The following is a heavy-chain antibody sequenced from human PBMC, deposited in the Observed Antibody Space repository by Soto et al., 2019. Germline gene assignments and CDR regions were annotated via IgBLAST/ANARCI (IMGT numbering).Heavy chain of an antibody. CDR2: INPNSGGT. CDR3: AKAFLAHNPTYYYDSSGALDAFDI. D-gene: IGHD3-22*01. J-gene: IGHJ3*02. V-gene: IGHV1-2*04. CDR1: GYTFTGYY. Sequence: GASVKVSCKASGYTFTGYYMHWVRQAPGQGLEWMGWINPNSGGTNYAQKFQGWVTMTRDTSISTAYMELSRLRSDDTAVYYCAKAFLAHNPTYYYDSSGALDAFDIWGQGTMVTVSS.